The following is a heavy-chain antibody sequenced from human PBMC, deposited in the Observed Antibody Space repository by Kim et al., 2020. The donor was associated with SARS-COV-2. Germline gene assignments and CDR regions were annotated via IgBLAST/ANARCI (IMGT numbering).Heavy chain of an antibody. V-gene: IGHV3-73*01. Sequence: SVKNRFTIVRDDSRNTWKLQMNSLKSKDTAVYYCTKVNPRPCGWYDAFDIWGQGTMVTVSS. D-gene: IGHD6-19*01. CDR3: TKVNPRPCGWYDAFDI. J-gene: IGHJ3*02.